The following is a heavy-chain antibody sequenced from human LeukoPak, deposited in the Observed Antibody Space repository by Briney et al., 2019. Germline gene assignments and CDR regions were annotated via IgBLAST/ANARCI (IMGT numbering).Heavy chain of an antibody. CDR2: FTVGGGTT. CDR3: ARTPAYCGGDCYSTFDY. J-gene: IGHJ4*02. V-gene: IGHV3-23*01. Sequence: GGSLRLSCAASGFTFNTYAMSWVRQAPGKGLEWVSAFTVGGGTTFYADSVKGPFTISRDNSKNMLYLQMNSLRAEDTAVYYCARTPAYCGGDCYSTFDYWGQGTLVTVSS. D-gene: IGHD2-21*02. CDR1: GFTFNTYA.